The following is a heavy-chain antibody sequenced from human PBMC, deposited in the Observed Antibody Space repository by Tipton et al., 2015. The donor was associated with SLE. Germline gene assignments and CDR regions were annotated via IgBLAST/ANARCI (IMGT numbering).Heavy chain of an antibody. J-gene: IGHJ6*02. CDR1: GGSISSHY. D-gene: IGHD2-21*01. Sequence: TLSLTCYVSGGSISSHYWIWIRQPPGKGLQWIGYISYGGGTNYNPSLKSRVTISVDTAKNQFSLKLTSVTAADTAVYYCARGLLTWRGAIVGADVWGQGTTVNVSS. CDR2: ISYGGGT. V-gene: IGHV4-59*08. CDR3: ARGLLTWRGAIVGADV.